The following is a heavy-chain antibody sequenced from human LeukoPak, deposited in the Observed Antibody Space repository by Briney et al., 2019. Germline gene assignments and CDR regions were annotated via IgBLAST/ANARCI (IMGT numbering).Heavy chain of an antibody. J-gene: IGHJ4*02. D-gene: IGHD6-19*01. CDR1: GFTFSSYE. CDR2: ISSSGSTI. Sequence: PGGSLRLSCAASGFTFSSYEMNWVRQAPGKGLEWVSYISSSGSTIYYADSVKGRFTISRDNAKNSLYLQMNSLRAEDTAVYYCARDSICFSSGWHVGPDWGQGTLVTVSS. V-gene: IGHV3-48*03. CDR3: ARDSICFSSGWHVGPD.